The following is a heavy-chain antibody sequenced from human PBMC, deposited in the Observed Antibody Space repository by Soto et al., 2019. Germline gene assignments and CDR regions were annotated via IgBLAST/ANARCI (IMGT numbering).Heavy chain of an antibody. CDR1: GFTFSSYW. Sequence: GGSLRLSCAASGFTFSSYWMSWVRQAPGKGLEWVANIKQDGSEKYYVDSVKGRFTISRDNAKNSLYLQMNSLRAEDTAVYYCARKYSSSSGPRYWYFDLWGRGTLVTVSS. D-gene: IGHD6-6*01. CDR2: IKQDGSEK. CDR3: ARKYSSSSGPRYWYFDL. J-gene: IGHJ2*01. V-gene: IGHV3-7*01.